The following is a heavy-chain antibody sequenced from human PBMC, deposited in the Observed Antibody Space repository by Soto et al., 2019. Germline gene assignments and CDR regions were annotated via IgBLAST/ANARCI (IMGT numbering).Heavy chain of an antibody. CDR2: INPSGGST. CDR1: GYTFTSYY. Sequence: QVQLVQSGAEVKKPGASVKVSCKASGYTFTSYYMHWVRQAPGQGLEWMGIINPSGGSTSYAQKFQGRVTMTRHMSTSTVSMELSSVRSDDTAVYYCARVDCSVGSRYGINYWGQGTLDTVSS. CDR3: ARVDCSVGSRYGINY. D-gene: IGHD2-15*01. J-gene: IGHJ4*02. V-gene: IGHV1-46*01.